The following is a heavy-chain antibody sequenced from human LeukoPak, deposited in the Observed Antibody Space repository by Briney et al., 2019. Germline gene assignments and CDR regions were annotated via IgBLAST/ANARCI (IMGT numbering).Heavy chain of an antibody. J-gene: IGHJ4*02. Sequence: PGGSLRLSCAASGFTFRSYAMHWVRQAPGKGLEWVAVISYDGSNKYYADSVKGRFTISRDNFKNTLYLQMNSLRAEDTAVYYCARDSIKMGATPTDYWGQGTLVTVSS. CDR1: GFTFRSYA. CDR2: ISYDGSNK. CDR3: ARDSIKMGATPTDY. V-gene: IGHV3-30*04. D-gene: IGHD1-26*01.